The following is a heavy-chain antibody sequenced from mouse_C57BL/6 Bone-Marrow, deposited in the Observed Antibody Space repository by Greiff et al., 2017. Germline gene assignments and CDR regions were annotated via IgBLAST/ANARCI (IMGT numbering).Heavy chain of an antibody. D-gene: IGHD1-1*01. CDR1: GYTFTGYW. J-gene: IGHJ2*01. CDR2: IDPNSGGT. Sequence: QVQLQQPGPELVKPGASVKLSCKASGYTFTGYWMHWVKQRPGRGLEWIGRIDPNSGGTRYNQKFKSKATLTVDKSSSTAYMQLSSLTSEDSAVYYCAGCPCYYGTLYYFDYWGQGTTLTVSS. CDR3: AGCPCYYGTLYYFDY. V-gene: IGHV1-72*01.